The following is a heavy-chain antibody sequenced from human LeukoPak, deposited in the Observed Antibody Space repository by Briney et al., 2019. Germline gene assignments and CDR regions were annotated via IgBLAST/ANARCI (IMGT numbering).Heavy chain of an antibody. CDR1: RYTFSSYW. J-gene: IGHJ4*02. Sequence: GGSLRLSCAASRYTFSSYWMHWVRQAPGKELVWVSRINDDGSSTTYADSVKGRFTISRDNAKNTLYLQMNSLRAEDTAVYYCVRDNYESSGYYYSFDYWGQGTLVTVSS. CDR2: INDDGSST. V-gene: IGHV3-74*01. CDR3: VRDNYESSGYYYSFDY. D-gene: IGHD3-22*01.